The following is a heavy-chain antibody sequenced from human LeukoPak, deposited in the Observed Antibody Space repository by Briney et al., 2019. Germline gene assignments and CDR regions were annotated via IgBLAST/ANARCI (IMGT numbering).Heavy chain of an antibody. CDR3: TRWGRVVVPEFDYDYVWGSYEPNDY. CDR2: IRSKAYGGTT. J-gene: IGHJ4*02. CDR1: GFTFGDYA. Sequence: GGSLRLSCTASGFTFGDYAMSWFRQTPGKGLEWVGFIRSKAYGGTTEYAASVKGRFTISRDDSKSIAYLQMNSLKTEDTAVYYCTRWGRVVVPEFDYDYVWGSYEPNDYWGQGTLVTVSS. D-gene: IGHD3-16*01. V-gene: IGHV3-49*03.